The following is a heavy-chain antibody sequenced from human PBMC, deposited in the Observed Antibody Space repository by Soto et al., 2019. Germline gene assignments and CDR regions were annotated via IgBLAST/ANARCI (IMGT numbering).Heavy chain of an antibody. CDR3: ARDRYMANWYFDL. CDR1: GFPFTSYT. Sequence: QVQLLQSGTEVKKPGASMKISCEPSGFPFTSYTYHWVRQAPEQRPEGVAWINGGSGKPEFSQKLRDRATLTRDTSANTIFLDLRTLTSDDAATYFCARDRYMANWYFDLWGRGTLVIVS. J-gene: IGHJ2*01. D-gene: IGHD2-2*02. V-gene: IGHV1-3*01. CDR2: INGGSGKP.